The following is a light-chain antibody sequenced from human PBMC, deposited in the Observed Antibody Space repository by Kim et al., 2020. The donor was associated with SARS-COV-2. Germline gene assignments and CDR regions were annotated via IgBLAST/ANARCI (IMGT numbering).Light chain of an antibody. CDR1: RLGDKY. Sequence: VSTGKTASITCCGDRLGDKYACWYQQKPGQSPVRVIYQDSKRPSGIPERFSGSNSGNTATLTISGTQAMDEADYYCQAWDSSTAVFGGGTQLTVL. CDR2: QDS. V-gene: IGLV3-1*01. CDR3: QAWDSSTAV. J-gene: IGLJ2*01.